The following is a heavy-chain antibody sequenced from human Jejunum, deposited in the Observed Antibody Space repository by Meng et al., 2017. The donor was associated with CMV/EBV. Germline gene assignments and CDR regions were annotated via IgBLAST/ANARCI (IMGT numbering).Heavy chain of an antibody. CDR2: IYDGKDE. Sequence: QVPLVESGGGLVQLGGSLRLSCVVSGFSLSTFGMHWLRQAPGKGPEWVAFIYDGKDESYADPVKGRFTISTDNSKNTMYLQMNTLGPEDTAVYYCAKVGFGWYSIDYWGQGTLVTVSS. CDR3: AKVGFGWYSIDY. J-gene: IGHJ4*02. CDR1: GFSLSTFG. D-gene: IGHD6-19*01. V-gene: IGHV3-30*02.